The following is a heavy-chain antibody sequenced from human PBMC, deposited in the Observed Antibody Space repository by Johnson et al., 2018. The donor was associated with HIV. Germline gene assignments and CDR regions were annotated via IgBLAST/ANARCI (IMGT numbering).Heavy chain of an antibody. Sequence: MQLVESGGGLVQPGGSLRLSCAASGFTFDDYGMTWVRQAPGKGLEWVSGINWNGGSTAYADSVKGRFTISRDNAKNSLYLQMNSLGVEDTALYYCARGWLGLDAFDIWGQGTMVTVSS. D-gene: IGHD6-19*01. V-gene: IGHV3-20*04. CDR3: ARGWLGLDAFDI. CDR2: INWNGGST. J-gene: IGHJ3*02. CDR1: GFTFDDYG.